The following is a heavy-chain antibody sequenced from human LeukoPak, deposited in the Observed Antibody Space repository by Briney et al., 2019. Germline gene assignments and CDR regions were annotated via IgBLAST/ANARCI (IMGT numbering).Heavy chain of an antibody. V-gene: IGHV4-34*01. CDR1: GGSFSGYY. CDR3: ARVAVSGDN. D-gene: IGHD6-19*01. CDR2: INHSGST. J-gene: IGHJ4*02. Sequence: PSETLSLTCAVYGGSFSGYYWSWIRQPPGKGLEWIGEINHSGSTNYNPSLKSLVTISVDTSKNQFSLKLSSVTAADTAVYYCARVAVSGDNWGQGTLVTVSS.